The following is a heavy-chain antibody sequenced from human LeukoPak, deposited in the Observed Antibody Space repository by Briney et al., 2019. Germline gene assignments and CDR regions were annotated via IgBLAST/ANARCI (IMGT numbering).Heavy chain of an antibody. CDR2: IYHSGTT. J-gene: IGHJ4*02. CDR1: GGSISSYY. V-gene: IGHV4-39*01. D-gene: IGHD6-19*01. Sequence: PSETLSLTCTVSGGSISSYYWGWIRQPPGKGLEWIGSIYHSGTTYYNPSLKSRVTISVDTSKNQFSLKLSSVTAADTAVFYCARHGYSSGNHYFDYWGQGTLVSVSS. CDR3: ARHGYSSGNHYFDY.